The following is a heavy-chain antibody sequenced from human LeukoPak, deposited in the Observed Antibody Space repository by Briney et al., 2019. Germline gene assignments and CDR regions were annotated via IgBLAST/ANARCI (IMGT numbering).Heavy chain of an antibody. CDR2: ISYSGST. CDR3: ARDGLAVTGILN. D-gene: IGHD6-13*01. V-gene: IGHV4-39*07. J-gene: IGHJ4*02. Sequence: PSETLSLTCTVSGGSISTSSYYWGWIRQPPGKGLEWIGSISYSGSTYLNPSLKSRVTISGDTSKNQFSLKLSSVTAAGTAVYYCARDGLAVTGILNWGQGTLVTVSS. CDR1: GGSISTSSYY.